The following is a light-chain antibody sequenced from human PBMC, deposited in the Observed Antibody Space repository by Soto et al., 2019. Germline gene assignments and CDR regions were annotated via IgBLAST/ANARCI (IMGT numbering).Light chain of an antibody. J-gene: IGKJ4*01. CDR1: QSITTF. CDR3: QQYSTYPLN. V-gene: IGKV1-5*01. Sequence: STLSASIGDRVTITFRASQSITTFLAWYQQKPGKAPQILIYDASKLEPGVPSRLSGGGSGTEFTLTISSLQPDDFATYYCQQYSTYPLNFGGGTKVDIK. CDR2: DAS.